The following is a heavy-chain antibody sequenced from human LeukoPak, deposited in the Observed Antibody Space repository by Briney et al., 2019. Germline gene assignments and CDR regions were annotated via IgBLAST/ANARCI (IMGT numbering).Heavy chain of an antibody. J-gene: IGHJ5*02. V-gene: IGHV4-59*01. CDR3: ARDSRTTIFGVVSWWFAP. D-gene: IGHD3-3*01. Sequence: SETLSLTCTVSGGSISSYYWSWSRQPPGNGLDCICYIYYSGSTNYNPSLKIRVTISVDRYKHQFSMKLSCVTAADTDAYYCARDSRTTIFGVVSWWFAPCGQGTLVNVSS. CDR1: GGSISSYY. CDR2: IYYSGST.